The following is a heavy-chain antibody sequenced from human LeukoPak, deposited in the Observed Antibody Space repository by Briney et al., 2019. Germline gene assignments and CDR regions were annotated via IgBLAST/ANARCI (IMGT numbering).Heavy chain of an antibody. CDR1: GFTFSRHW. J-gene: IGHJ4*02. V-gene: IGHV3-7*01. D-gene: IGHD3-16*02. CDR3: VRETVSVITDFDY. CDR2: IKEDGSEQ. Sequence: PGGSLRLSCAASGFTFSRHWMTWVRQAPGKGLDWVANIKEDGSEQYYVDSIKGRFTISRDNAKNSLYLQMSSLRAEDTAIYYCVRETVSVITDFDYWGQGTLVTVSS.